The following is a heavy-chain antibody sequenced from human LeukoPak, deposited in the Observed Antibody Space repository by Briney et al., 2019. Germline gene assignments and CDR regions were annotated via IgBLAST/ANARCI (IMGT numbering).Heavy chain of an antibody. CDR1: GFTFSNSW. Sequence: PGGSLRLSCAASGFTFSNSWMNWVRQAPGKGLEWLANIKGDGNQKNYMDSVKGRFVISRDNAKNLLYLQMNSLKAEDTAVYYCMTNSGGDCWGQGTLVTVSS. V-gene: IGHV3-7*01. CDR2: IKGDGNQK. CDR3: MTNSGGDC. D-gene: IGHD2-8*01. J-gene: IGHJ4*02.